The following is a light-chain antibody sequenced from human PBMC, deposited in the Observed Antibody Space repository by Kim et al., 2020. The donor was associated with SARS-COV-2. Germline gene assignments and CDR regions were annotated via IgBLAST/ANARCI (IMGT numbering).Light chain of an antibody. Sequence: SYELTQPPSVSVSPGQTASITCSGDKLGDKYACWYQQKPGQSPVLVIYQDSKRPSGIPERFSGSNSGNTATLTISGTQAMDEADYYCQAWDSSTAMVFGGGTQRTVL. CDR1: KLGDKY. V-gene: IGLV3-1*01. CDR3: QAWDSSTAMV. CDR2: QDS. J-gene: IGLJ2*01.